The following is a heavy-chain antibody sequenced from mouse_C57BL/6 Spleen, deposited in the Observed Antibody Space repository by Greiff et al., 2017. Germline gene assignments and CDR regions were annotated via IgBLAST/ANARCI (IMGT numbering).Heavy chain of an antibody. V-gene: IGHV1-15*01. CDR3: TISPY. J-gene: IGHJ2*01. CDR1: GYTFTDYE. Sequence: QVQLKESGAELVRPGASVTLSCKASGYTFTDYEMHWVKQTPVHGLEWIGAIDPETGGTAYNQKFKGKAILTADKSSSTAYMELRSLTSEDSAVYYCTISPYWGQGTTLTVSS. CDR2: IDPETGGT.